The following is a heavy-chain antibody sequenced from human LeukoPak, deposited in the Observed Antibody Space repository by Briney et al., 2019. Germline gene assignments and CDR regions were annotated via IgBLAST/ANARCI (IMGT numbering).Heavy chain of an antibody. CDR1: GFALNSYS. CDR3: AKDRDIILTGHGMDV. D-gene: IGHD3-9*01. CDR2: ISSTSAYI. V-gene: IGHV3-21*04. Sequence: GGSLRLSCAASGFALNSYSLSWVRQAPGKGLEWVSSISSTSAYIHYADSVKGRFTISRDNVDNVVYLQMSSLGAEDTAVYYCAKDRDIILTGHGMDVWGQGTTVTVSS. J-gene: IGHJ6*02.